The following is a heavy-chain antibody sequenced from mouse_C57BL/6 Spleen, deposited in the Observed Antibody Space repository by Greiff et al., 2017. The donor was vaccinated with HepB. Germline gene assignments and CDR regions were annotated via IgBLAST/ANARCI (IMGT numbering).Heavy chain of an antibody. Sequence: EVQLQQSGPDLVKPGASVKISCKASGYTFTDYYMNWVQQSHGKSLEWIGDINPNNGGTSYNQKFKGKATLTVDKSSSTAYMELRSLTSEDSAVYYCARIEKCTNYGGFAYWGQGTLVTVSA. CDR3: ARIEKCTNYGGFAY. CDR2: INPNNGGT. J-gene: IGHJ3*01. CDR1: GYTFTDYY. V-gene: IGHV1-26*01. D-gene: IGHD1-1*01.